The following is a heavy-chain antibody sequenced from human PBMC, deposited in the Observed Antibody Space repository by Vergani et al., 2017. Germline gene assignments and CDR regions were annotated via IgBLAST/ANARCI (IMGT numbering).Heavy chain of an antibody. J-gene: IGHJ5*02. CDR2: IYGSGNI. CDR1: GVSVSSTAFY. V-gene: IGHV4-61*02. D-gene: IGHD2-8*02. CDR3: ARGETGTDWLYP. Sequence: QVQPQESGPGLVEPSQTLSLTCSVSGVSVSSTAFYWNWIRQPAGKGLEWIGRIYGSGNINYTPSLESRVKISRDTSKNQFSLKVHSVTAANTAVYYSARGETGTDWLYPWGQGTQVIVSS.